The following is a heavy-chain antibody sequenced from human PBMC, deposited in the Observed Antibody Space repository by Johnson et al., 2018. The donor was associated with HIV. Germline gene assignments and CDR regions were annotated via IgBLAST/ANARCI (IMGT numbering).Heavy chain of an antibody. J-gene: IGHJ3*02. D-gene: IGHD1-26*01. Sequence: QVQVLESGGGVVQPGRSLRLSCAASGFTFSDYGMHWVRQAPGKGLEWLAVIWHDGRNKFYADSMKGRFIISRDNSKKTLSLQMKSLRAEDTAVYYCASDGIGRGIVGANDAFDIWGQGTMVTVSS. CDR1: GFTFSDYG. V-gene: IGHV3-33*01. CDR3: ASDGIGRGIVGANDAFDI. CDR2: IWHDGRNK.